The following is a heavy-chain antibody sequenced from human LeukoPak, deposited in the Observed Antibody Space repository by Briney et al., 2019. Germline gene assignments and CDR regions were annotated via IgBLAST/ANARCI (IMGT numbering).Heavy chain of an antibody. V-gene: IGHV4-39*01. D-gene: IGHD3-3*01. Sequence: PSETLSLTCTVSGGSISSSYYWGWIRQPPGKGLEWIGSIYYSGSTYYNPSLKSRVTISVDTSKNQFSLKLSSVTAADTAVYYCASPPARITIFGVVTPEHYYYYMDVWGKGTTVTVSS. CDR3: ASPPARITIFGVVTPEHYYYYMDV. CDR2: IYYSGST. J-gene: IGHJ6*03. CDR1: GGSISSSYY.